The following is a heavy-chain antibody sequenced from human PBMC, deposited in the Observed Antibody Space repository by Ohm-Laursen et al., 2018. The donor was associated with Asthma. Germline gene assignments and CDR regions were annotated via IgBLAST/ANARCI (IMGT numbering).Heavy chain of an antibody. V-gene: IGHV3-21*01. CDR3: ARIGPEWELPGREYSLHH. CDR1: GFTFRSYA. CDR2: ISTASSFI. J-gene: IGHJ1*01. Sequence: GSLRLSCAASGFTFRSYAMHWVRQAPGKGLEWVASISTASSFIYYADSVRGRFTTSRDNARNSVYLQMNSLRAEDTALYYCARIGPEWELPGREYSLHHWGEGTLVTVSS. D-gene: IGHD1-26*01.